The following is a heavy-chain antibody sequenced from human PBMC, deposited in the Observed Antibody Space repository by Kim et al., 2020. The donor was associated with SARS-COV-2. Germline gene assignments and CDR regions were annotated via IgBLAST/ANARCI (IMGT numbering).Heavy chain of an antibody. Sequence: ASVKVSCKASGYTFTSYDINWVRQATGQGLEWMGWMNPNSGNTGYAQKFQGRVTMTRNTSISTAYMELSSLRSEDTAVYYCARLGWGYSSSWFGYCYYMDVWGKGTTVTVSS. V-gene: IGHV1-8*01. CDR3: ARLGWGYSSSWFGYCYYMDV. J-gene: IGHJ6*03. CDR1: GYTFTSYD. CDR2: MNPNSGNT. D-gene: IGHD6-13*01.